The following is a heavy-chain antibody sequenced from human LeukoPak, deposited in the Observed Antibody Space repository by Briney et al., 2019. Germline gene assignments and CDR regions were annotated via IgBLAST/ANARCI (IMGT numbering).Heavy chain of an antibody. D-gene: IGHD3-10*01. CDR1: GFTFSSYA. Sequence: GGSLRLSCAASGFTFSSYAMSWVRQAPGKGLEWVSAISGSGGSTYYADSMKGRFTISRDNSKNTLYLQMNSLRAEDTAVYYCAKGGPGPYYYYGMDVWGQGTTVTVSS. V-gene: IGHV3-23*01. J-gene: IGHJ6*02. CDR3: AKGGPGPYYYYGMDV. CDR2: ISGSGGST.